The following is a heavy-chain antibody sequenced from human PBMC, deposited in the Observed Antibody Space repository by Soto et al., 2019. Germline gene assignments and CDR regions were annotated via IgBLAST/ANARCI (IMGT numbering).Heavy chain of an antibody. V-gene: IGHV1-2*02. CDR1: GYTFTGYY. Sequence: GASVKVSCKASGYTFTGYYMHWVRQAPGQGLEWMGWINPNSGGTNYAQKFQGRVTMTRDTSISTAYMELSRLRSDDTAVYYCARGGEERMNWWWFDPWGQGTLVTVSS. J-gene: IGHJ5*02. D-gene: IGHD2-8*02. CDR2: INPNSGGT. CDR3: ARGGEERMNWWWFDP.